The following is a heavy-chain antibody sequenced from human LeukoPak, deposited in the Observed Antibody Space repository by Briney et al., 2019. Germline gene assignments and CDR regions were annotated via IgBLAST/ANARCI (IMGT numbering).Heavy chain of an antibody. CDR2: ISYDGSNK. Sequence: GGSLRLSCAASGFTFSSYAMHWVRQAPGKGLAWVAVISYDGSNKYYADSVKGRFTISRDNSKNTLYLQMNSLRAEDTAVYYCARDRGGYNYIYYFDYWGQGTLVTVSS. J-gene: IGHJ4*02. CDR1: GFTFSSYA. D-gene: IGHD5-24*01. CDR3: ARDRGGYNYIYYFDY. V-gene: IGHV3-30-3*01.